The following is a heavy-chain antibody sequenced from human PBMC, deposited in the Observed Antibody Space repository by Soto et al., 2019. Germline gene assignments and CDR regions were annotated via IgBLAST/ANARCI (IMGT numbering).Heavy chain of an antibody. CDR1: GYTLTELS. Sequence: GASVKVSCKVSGYTLTELSMHCVRQAPGKGLEWMGGFDPEDGETIYAQKFQGRVTMTEDTSTDTAYMELSSLRSEDTAVYYCATAKNMVTSRFDYWGQGTLVTVSS. V-gene: IGHV1-24*01. CDR2: FDPEDGET. CDR3: ATAKNMVTSRFDY. J-gene: IGHJ4*02. D-gene: IGHD5-18*01.